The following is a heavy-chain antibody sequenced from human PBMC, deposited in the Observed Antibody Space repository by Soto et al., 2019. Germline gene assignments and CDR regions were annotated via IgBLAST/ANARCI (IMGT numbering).Heavy chain of an antibody. CDR2: IYWDDDK. CDR1: GFSLTSSGVG. J-gene: IGHJ4*02. CDR3: TRSRGPLDY. Sequence: QITLKESGPTLVKPTQTLTLTCTFSGFSLTSSGVGVGWIRQSPGKVLEHLELIYWDDDKRYSPSLKSRLTITKDISENQVVLTMTNMDPMDTGTYYCTRSRGPLDYWGQGAQVTVSS. V-gene: IGHV2-5*02. D-gene: IGHD3-10*01.